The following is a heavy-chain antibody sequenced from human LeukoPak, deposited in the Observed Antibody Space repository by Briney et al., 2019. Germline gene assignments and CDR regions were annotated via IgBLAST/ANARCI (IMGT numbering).Heavy chain of an antibody. V-gene: IGHV4-4*07. J-gene: IGHJ4*02. D-gene: IGHD3-22*01. CDR1: GGSISGYY. CDR3: ARSGGSGYYQHFDY. CDR2: IYTSGST. Sequence: SETLSLTCTVSGGSISGYYWSWIRRPPGKGLEWIGRIYTSGSTNYNPSLKSRVTMSVDTSKNQFSLKLSSVTAADTAVYYCARSGGSGYYQHFDYWGQGTLVTVSS.